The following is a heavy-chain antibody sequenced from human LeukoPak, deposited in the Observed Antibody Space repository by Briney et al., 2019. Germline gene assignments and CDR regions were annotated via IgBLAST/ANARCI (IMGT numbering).Heavy chain of an antibody. V-gene: IGHV3-74*03. CDR3: AIRRGYTYGDDY. D-gene: IGHD5-18*01. CDR2: LHSDGSST. J-gene: IGHJ4*02. Sequence: GGSLRLSCAASGFTFDDYAMHWVRQAPGKGLVWVSRLHSDGSSTAYADSVKGRFTISRDNAKNTLYLQMNTLRAEDTAVYYCAIRRGYTYGDDYWGQGTLVTVSS. CDR1: GFTFDDYA.